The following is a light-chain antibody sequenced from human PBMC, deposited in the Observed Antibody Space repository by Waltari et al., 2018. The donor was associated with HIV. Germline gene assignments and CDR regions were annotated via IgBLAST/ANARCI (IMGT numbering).Light chain of an antibody. J-gene: IGKJ2*01. Sequence: EIVLTQSPGTLSLSPGESATLSCRASESLSGSYLVWYQQKPGQAPRLLIYAASTRATGIPDRISGSGSGTDFTLTISRLEPEDFAVYYCQQYGGSPLYTFGQGTKLEIK. CDR2: AAS. CDR3: QQYGGSPLYT. V-gene: IGKV3-20*01. CDR1: ESLSGSY.